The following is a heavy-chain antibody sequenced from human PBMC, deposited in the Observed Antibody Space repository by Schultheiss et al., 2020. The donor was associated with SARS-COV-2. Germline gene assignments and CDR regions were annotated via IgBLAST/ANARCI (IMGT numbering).Heavy chain of an antibody. CDR2: IWYDGSNK. V-gene: IGHV3-33*06. CDR1: GFTFSSYG. CDR3: AKEMGYGAMEYWYFDL. Sequence: GGSLRLSCAASGFTFSSYGMHWVRQAPGKGLEWVAVIWYDGSNKYYADSVKGRFTISRDNSKNTLYLQMNSLRAEDTAVYYCAKEMGYGAMEYWYFDLWGRGTLVTVSS. D-gene: IGHD5-18*01. J-gene: IGHJ2*01.